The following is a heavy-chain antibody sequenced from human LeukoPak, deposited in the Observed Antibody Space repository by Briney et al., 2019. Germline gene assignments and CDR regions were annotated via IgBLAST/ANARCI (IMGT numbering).Heavy chain of an antibody. J-gene: IGHJ6*04. CDR2: IIPIFGTA. Sequence: SVKVSCKASGGTFSSYAISWVRQAPGQGLEWMGGIIPIFGTANYAQKFQGRVTITADESTSTAYMELSSLRSEDTAVYYCARESIQENTYYGSGSPQYYYYYGMDVWGKGTTVTVSS. CDR1: GGTFSSYA. CDR3: ARESIQENTYYGSGSPQYYYYYGMDV. V-gene: IGHV1-69*13. D-gene: IGHD3-10*01.